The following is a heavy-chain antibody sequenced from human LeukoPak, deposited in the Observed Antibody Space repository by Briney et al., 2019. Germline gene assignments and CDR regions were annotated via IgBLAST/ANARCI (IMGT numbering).Heavy chain of an antibody. V-gene: IGHV4-34*01. CDR3: ARRVAYYDILTGPGAIDY. CDR2: INHSGST. J-gene: IGHJ4*02. Sequence: PSETLSLTCAVYGGSFSGYYWIWIRQPPGKGLEWIGEINHSGSTNYNPYLRSRVTISVDTSKNQFSLKLSSVTAADTAVYYCARRVAYYDILTGPGAIDYWGQGTLVTVSS. D-gene: IGHD3-9*01. CDR1: GGSFSGYY.